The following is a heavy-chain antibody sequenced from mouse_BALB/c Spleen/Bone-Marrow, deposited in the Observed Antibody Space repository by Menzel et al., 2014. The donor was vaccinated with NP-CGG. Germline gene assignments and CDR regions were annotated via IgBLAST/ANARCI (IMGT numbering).Heavy chain of an antibody. CDR2: ISTYYGDA. Sequence: VQVVESGAELVRPGVSVKISCKSSGYTFTDYAMHWVKQSHAKSLEWIGVISTYYGDASYNQKFKGKATMTVDKSSSTAYMELARLTSEDSAIYYCARRGGFYAMDYWGQGTSVTVSS. CDR3: ARRGGFYAMDY. CDR1: GYTFTDYA. V-gene: IGHV1S137*01. J-gene: IGHJ4*01.